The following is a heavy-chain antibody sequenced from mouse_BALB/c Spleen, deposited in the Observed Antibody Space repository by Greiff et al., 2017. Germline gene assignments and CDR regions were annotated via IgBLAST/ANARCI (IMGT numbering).Heavy chain of an antibody. D-gene: IGHD3-2*01. J-gene: IGHJ4*01. CDR3: ARDATARAIYAMDY. Sequence: VQLVESGPGLVAPSQSLSITCTVSGFSLTSYGVHWVRQPPGKGLEWLGVIWAGGSTNYNSALMSRLSISKDNSKSQVFLKMNSLQTDDTAMYYCARDATARAIYAMDYWGQGTSVTVSS. CDR1: GFSLTSYG. CDR2: IWAGGST. V-gene: IGHV2-9*02.